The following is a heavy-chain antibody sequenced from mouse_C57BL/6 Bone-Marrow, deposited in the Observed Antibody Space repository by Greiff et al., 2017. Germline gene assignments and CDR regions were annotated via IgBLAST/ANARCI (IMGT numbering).Heavy chain of an antibody. CDR1: GYTFTSYW. D-gene: IGHD2-1*01. Sequence: QVQLQQPGTELVKPGASVKLSCKASGYTFTSYWMHWVKQRPGQGLEWIGNINPSNGGTNYNEKFKSKATRTVDKSSSTAYLQLSSLTSKTSTVYYCARSGYLLWSLWGQGTTLTVSS. CDR3: ARSGYLLWSL. CDR2: INPSNGGT. J-gene: IGHJ2*01. V-gene: IGHV1-53*01.